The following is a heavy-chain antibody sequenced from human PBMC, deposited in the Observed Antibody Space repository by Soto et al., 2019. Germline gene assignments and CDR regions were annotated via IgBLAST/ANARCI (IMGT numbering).Heavy chain of an antibody. CDR1: GFSVSSYA. D-gene: IGHD3-3*01. J-gene: IGHJ4*02. CDR3: ASDINYLWSGYLY. CDR2: LWYDGSNQ. V-gene: IGHV3-33*01. Sequence: QVQLVESGGGVVQPGTSLRLSCAASGFSVSSYAMHWVRQAPGKGLEWVDALWYDGSNQNYAESVKGRFTISSDNSKRTVYLQMNSLKAEDTAVYYCASDINYLWSGYLYWGQGTLVTFPS.